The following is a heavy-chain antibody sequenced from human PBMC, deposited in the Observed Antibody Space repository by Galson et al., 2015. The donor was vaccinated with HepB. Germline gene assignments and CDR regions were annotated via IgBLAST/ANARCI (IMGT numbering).Heavy chain of an antibody. D-gene: IGHD6-13*01. CDR3: ASLLGSRRLSSSWYGTHDAFDI. CDR2: IYYSGST. V-gene: IGHV4-39*01. Sequence: ETLSLTCTVSGGSTSSSSYYWGWIRQPPGKGLEWIGSIYYSGSTYYNPSLKSRVTISVDTSKNQFSLKLSSVTAADTAVYYCASLLGSRRLSSSWYGTHDAFDIWGQGTMVTVSS. CDR1: GGSTSSSSYY. J-gene: IGHJ3*02.